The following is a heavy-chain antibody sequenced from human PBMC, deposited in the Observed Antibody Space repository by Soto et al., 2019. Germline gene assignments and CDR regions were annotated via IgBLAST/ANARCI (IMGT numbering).Heavy chain of an antibody. CDR3: ARAKARTEFDY. Sequence: EVQLVESGGGLVKPGGSLRLSCAASGFTFSSYSMNWVRHAPGKGLEWVSSISSSSSYIYYADSVKGRFTISRDNAKNSLYLQMNRLRAEDTAVYYCARAKARTEFDYCGQGTLVTVSS. J-gene: IGHJ4*02. V-gene: IGHV3-21*01. CDR1: GFTFSSYS. CDR2: ISSSSSYI.